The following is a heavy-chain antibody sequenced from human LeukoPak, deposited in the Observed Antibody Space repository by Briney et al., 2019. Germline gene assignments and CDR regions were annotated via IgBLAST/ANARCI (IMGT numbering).Heavy chain of an antibody. CDR2: IYPGDSDT. J-gene: IGHJ4*02. Sequence: GESLKISCKGSGYSFTSYWIGWVRQMPGKGLEWMGIIYPGDSDTRYSPSFQGQVTISADKSISTAYLQWSSLKASDTAMYYCARAYYYDSSGYHAIDYWGQGTLVTVSS. V-gene: IGHV5-51*01. CDR1: GYSFTSYW. CDR3: ARAYYYDSSGYHAIDY. D-gene: IGHD3-22*01.